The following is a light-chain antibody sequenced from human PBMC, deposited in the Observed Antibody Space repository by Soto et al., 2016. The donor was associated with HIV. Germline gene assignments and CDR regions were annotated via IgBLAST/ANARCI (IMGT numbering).Light chain of an antibody. CDR2: DDS. V-gene: IGLV3-21*03. CDR1: NIGSKS. J-gene: IGLJ1*01. CDR3: QVWDSRSDHGV. Sequence: SYELTQPSSVSVAPGKTARITCGGNNIGSKSVHWYQQKPGRAPVLVVYDDSDRPSGIPERFSGSNSGPKTATLTISRVEAGDEADYYCQVWDSRSDHGVFGAGTKVTVL.